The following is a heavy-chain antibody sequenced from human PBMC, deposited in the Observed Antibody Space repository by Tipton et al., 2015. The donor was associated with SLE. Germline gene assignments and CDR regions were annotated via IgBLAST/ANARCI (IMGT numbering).Heavy chain of an antibody. V-gene: IGHV4-38-2*02. CDR2: IYHSGST. CDR3: TRVVAVAATHYYAMDV. Sequence: TLSLTCNVSGYSIRDGYYWGWIRQAPGKGLEWIGNIYHSGSTYYNPPLKSRLTISVDTSKNDFSLRINSVTAADTAVYYCTRVVAVAATHYYAMDVWGQGTTVTVSS. J-gene: IGHJ6*02. D-gene: IGHD2-15*01. CDR1: GYSIRDGYY.